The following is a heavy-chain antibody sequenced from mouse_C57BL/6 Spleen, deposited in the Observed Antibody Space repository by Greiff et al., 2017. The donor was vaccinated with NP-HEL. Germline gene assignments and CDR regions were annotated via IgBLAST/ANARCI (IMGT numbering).Heavy chain of an antibody. CDR3: ATGAPPQYYGSRYFDV. J-gene: IGHJ1*03. Sequence: EVKVEESGGGLVQPGGSLSLSCAASGFTFTDYYMSWVRQPPGKALEWLGFIRNKANGYTTEYSASVKGRFTISRDNSQSILYLQMNALRAEDSATYYCATGAPPQYYGSRYFDVWGTGTTVTVSS. V-gene: IGHV7-3*01. CDR2: IRNKANGYTT. CDR1: GFTFTDYY. D-gene: IGHD1-1*01.